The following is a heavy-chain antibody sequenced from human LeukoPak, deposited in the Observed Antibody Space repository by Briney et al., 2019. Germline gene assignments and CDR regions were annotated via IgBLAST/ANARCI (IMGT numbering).Heavy chain of an antibody. CDR1: GFTFSSYA. Sequence: GGSLRLSCVASGFTFSSYAMSWVRQAPGKGLEWVSVISGSGGSTYYADSVKGRFTISRDNSKNTLYLQMNSLRAEDTAVYYCARGRKDYGFDYWGQGTLVTVSS. J-gene: IGHJ4*02. V-gene: IGHV3-23*01. D-gene: IGHD4-17*01. CDR3: ARGRKDYGFDY. CDR2: ISGSGGST.